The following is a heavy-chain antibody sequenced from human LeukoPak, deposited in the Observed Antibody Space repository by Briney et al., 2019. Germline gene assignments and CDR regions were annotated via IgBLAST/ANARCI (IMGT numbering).Heavy chain of an antibody. CDR3: AKVAKYYYGSETYYFFEH. V-gene: IGHV3-7*01. D-gene: IGHD3-10*01. CDR1: GLTLSNYW. J-gene: IGHJ4*02. Sequence: GGSLRLSCVAPGLTLSNYWMSWVRQAPGKGLEWVANINQDGTEKYYVDSVKGRFTISRDNAKNSLYLQMNSLRVEDTAVYYCAKVAKYYYGSETYYFFEHWGQGTPVTASS. CDR2: INQDGTEK.